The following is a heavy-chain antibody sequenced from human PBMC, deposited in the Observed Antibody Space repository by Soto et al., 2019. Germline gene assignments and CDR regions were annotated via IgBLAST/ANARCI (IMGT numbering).Heavy chain of an antibody. CDR2: IYHSGGT. D-gene: IGHD3-22*01. CDR1: GGSISSSNW. CDR3: ASWTYHDDSGDYPILY. J-gene: IGHJ4*02. V-gene: IGHV4-4*02. Sequence: QLQASGPGLVKPSGTLSLTCAVSGGSISSSNWWSWVRQNPAKGLEWIGEIYHSGGTNYNPSLMSRVTMSVDKSKNQFPLKLSSVTAADTAVYYCASWTYHDDSGDYPILYWGQGIRVTVSS.